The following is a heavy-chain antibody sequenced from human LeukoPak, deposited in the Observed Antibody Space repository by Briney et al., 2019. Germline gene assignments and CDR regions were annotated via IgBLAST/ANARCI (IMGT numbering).Heavy chain of an antibody. Sequence: GGSLRLSCAASGFTFDDYAMHWVRQAPGKGLEWVSLISGDGGSTYYADSVKGRFTISRDNSKNSLYLQMNSLRTEDTALYYCAKDIGRMQYYYYYYMDVWGKGTTVTVSS. V-gene: IGHV3-43*02. CDR3: AKDIGRMQYYYYYYMDV. CDR1: GFTFDDYA. D-gene: IGHD1-26*01. CDR2: ISGDGGST. J-gene: IGHJ6*03.